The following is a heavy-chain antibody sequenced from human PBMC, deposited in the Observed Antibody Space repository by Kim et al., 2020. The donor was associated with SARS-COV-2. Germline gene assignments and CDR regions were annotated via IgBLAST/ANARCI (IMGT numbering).Heavy chain of an antibody. V-gene: IGHV4-34*01. CDR1: SGSFSGYY. CDR2: VHHSGST. Sequence: SETLSLTCAVYSGSFSGYYWNWIRQSPGKGLEWIGEVHHSGSTNYNPTLKSRVTISLDTSKNQFPLKLTSVTAADTAVYYCARNPLQHTSGYNDYWGHGTLVTVSS. D-gene: IGHD5-12*01. CDR3: ARNPLQHTSGYNDY. J-gene: IGHJ4*01.